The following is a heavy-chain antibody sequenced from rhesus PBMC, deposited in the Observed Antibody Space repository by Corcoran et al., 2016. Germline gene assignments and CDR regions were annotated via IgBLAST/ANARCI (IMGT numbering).Heavy chain of an antibody. CDR3: ARGAGWNYGYWYFDL. D-gene: IGHD1-1*01. V-gene: IGHV4-147*01. Sequence: QVQLQESGPGLVKPSETLSLTCAVSGYSISSNYWSWIRQPPGKGLEWSGYIYGSSGSPYYNPSLKSRVTLSPDPSKNQFSLKLSSVTAADTAVYYCARGAGWNYGYWYFDLWGPGTPITISS. CDR1: GYSISSNY. CDR2: IYGSSGSP. J-gene: IGHJ2*01.